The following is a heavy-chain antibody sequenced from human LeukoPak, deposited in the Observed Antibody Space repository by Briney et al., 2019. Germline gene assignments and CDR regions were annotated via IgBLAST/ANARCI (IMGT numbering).Heavy chain of an antibody. CDR3: ARGNYDFWSGYYGGYFDY. Sequence: ASVKVSCKASGYTFSSYDINWVRQANGQGLEWMGWMNPNSGNTGYAQKFQGRVTFTRSSSINTVYMELSSLRSEDTAVFYCARGNYDFWSGYYGGYFDYWGQGTLVTVSS. J-gene: IGHJ4*02. D-gene: IGHD3-3*01. CDR2: MNPNSGNT. CDR1: GYTFSSYD. V-gene: IGHV1-8*03.